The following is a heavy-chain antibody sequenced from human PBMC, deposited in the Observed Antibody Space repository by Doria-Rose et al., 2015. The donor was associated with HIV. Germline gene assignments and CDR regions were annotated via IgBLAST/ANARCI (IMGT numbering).Heavy chain of an antibody. CDR2: IFSDDDR. CDR3: ARIKSSRWYHKYSFDF. D-gene: IGHD6-13*01. Sequence: SGPVLVKPTETLTLTCTVSGVSLSSPGMGVSWISQPPGKALEWLANIFSDDDRSYKTALKSRLTISRGTSKSQVVLTMTDMDPVDTATYYCARIKSSRWYHKYSFDFWGQGTLVIVSA. CDR1: GVSLSSPGMG. J-gene: IGHJ4*02. V-gene: IGHV2-26*01.